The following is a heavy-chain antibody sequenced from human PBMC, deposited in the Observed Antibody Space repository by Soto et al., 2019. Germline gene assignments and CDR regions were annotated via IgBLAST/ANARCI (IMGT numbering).Heavy chain of an antibody. Sequence: SETLSLTXTVSGGSVSNSYWGWVRQPPGKGLEWVAYVYYSGSTNYNPSLGSRVTISVDKSKNQFSLKMTSVTGADTALYYCARGSTDSYPGSRIFDFWGRGTLVTVSS. D-gene: IGHD3-10*01. J-gene: IGHJ4*02. CDR3: ARGSTDSYPGSRIFDF. V-gene: IGHV4-59*02. CDR2: VYYSGST. CDR1: GGSVSNSY.